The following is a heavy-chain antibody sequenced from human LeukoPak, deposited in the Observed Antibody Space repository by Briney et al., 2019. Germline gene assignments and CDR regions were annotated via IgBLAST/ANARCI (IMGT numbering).Heavy chain of an antibody. CDR2: TNSGGTTA. J-gene: IGHJ4*02. Sequence: GGSLRLSCATSGFPFSDFSMTRVRQAPGKGLEWISTTNSGGTTAYYAESVKGRFTISRDNFKNALYLQMSSLRVEDTAIYYCAKQSYARSLGEGGPGTLVTVSS. V-gene: IGHV3-23*01. D-gene: IGHD3-10*02. CDR3: AKQSYARSLGE. CDR1: GFPFSDFS.